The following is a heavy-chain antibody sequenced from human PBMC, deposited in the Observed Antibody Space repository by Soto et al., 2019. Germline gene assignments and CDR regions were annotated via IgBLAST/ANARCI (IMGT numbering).Heavy chain of an antibody. CDR1: GFTFNTFG. Sequence: QAQLVESGGGVVLPGRSLRLSCAASGFTFNTFGMHWVRQAPGKGLEWVAVISYDGSDKYYSDSVRGRFTISRDNSMNTLYLQMNSLRTEDTAVYLCARDPTPIADSSTVYYYGLDVWGPGTTVTVSS. V-gene: IGHV3-30*03. J-gene: IGHJ6*02. CDR3: ARDPTPIADSSTVYYYGLDV. D-gene: IGHD6-6*01. CDR2: ISYDGSDK.